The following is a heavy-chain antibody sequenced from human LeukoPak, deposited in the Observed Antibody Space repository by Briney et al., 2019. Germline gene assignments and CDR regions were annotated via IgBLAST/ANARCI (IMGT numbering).Heavy chain of an antibody. D-gene: IGHD3-9*01. V-gene: IGHV3-9*01. CDR2: ISWNSGSI. Sequence: GGSLRLSCAASGFSFSSCAMHWVRQAPGKGLEWVSGISWNSGSIGYADSVKGRFTISRDNAKNSLYLQMNSLRAEDTALYYCAKDIYYDILTGSCYDYWGQGTLVTVSS. CDR3: AKDIYYDILTGSCYDY. J-gene: IGHJ4*02. CDR1: GFSFSSCA.